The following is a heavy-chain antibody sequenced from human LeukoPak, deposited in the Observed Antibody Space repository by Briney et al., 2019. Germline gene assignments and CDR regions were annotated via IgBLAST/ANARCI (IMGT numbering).Heavy chain of an antibody. CDR1: GFTVSSNY. Sequence: PGGSLRLSCAASGFTVSSNYMSWVRQAPGKGLEWVGRIKSKTDGGTTDYAAPVKGRFTISRDDSKNTLYLQMNSLKTEDTAVYYCTTVSGRNSRLRYFDLWGRGTLVTVSS. V-gene: IGHV3-15*01. CDR3: TTVSGRNSRLRYFDL. CDR2: IKSKTDGGTT. D-gene: IGHD4-23*01. J-gene: IGHJ2*01.